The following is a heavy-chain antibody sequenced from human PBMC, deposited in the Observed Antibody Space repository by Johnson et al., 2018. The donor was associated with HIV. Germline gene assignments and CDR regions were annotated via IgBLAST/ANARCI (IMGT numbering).Heavy chain of an antibody. J-gene: IGHJ3*02. D-gene: IGHD2-2*01. CDR1: GFTFDDYS. CDR3: VRGGLGYQNIHDALDI. Sequence: VQLVESGGGVVRPGGSLRLSCEASGFTFDDYSMSWVRQAPGKGLEWVSDINWNGGRADYADSVKGRFTISRDNAKNSLYLQTNSLRAEDTALYYCVRGGLGYQNIHDALDIWGQGTMVTVSS. V-gene: IGHV3-20*04. CDR2: INWNGGRA.